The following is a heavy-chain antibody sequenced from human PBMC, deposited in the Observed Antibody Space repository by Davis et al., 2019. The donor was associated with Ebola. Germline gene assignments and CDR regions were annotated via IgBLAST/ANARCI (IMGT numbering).Heavy chain of an antibody. CDR1: GGSISSGGYY. CDR3: ARVHPTEYSSSSWRGPIGR. CDR2: IYYSGST. V-gene: IGHV4-31*03. J-gene: IGHJ4*02. D-gene: IGHD6-6*01. Sequence: SETLSLTCTVSGGSISSGGYYWSWIRQHPGKGLEWIGYIYYSGSTYYNPSLKSRVTISVDTSKNQFSLKLSSVTAADTAVYYCARVHPTEYSSSSWRGPIGRWGQGTLVTVSS.